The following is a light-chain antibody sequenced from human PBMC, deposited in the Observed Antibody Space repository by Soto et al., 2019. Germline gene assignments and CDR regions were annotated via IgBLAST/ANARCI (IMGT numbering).Light chain of an antibody. V-gene: IGKV1-9*01. CDR3: QQLNTYPIT. Sequence: DIQLTQSPSFLSASVGDRVTITCRASQGISSYLAWYQQKPGKAPKLLIYPASTLQSGVPSRFSGSESGTEFTLTISSLQPEDFATYYCQQLNTYPITFGQGTRLEI. CDR1: QGISSY. J-gene: IGKJ5*01. CDR2: PAS.